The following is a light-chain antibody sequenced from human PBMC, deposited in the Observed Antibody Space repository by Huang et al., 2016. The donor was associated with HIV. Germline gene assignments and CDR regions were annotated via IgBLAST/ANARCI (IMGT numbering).Light chain of an antibody. CDR1: QSLLYSLSKKNY. CDR3: LQYYSVPQT. V-gene: IGKV4-1*01. CDR2: WAT. Sequence: DIVMTQSPDSLAVSPGERATINCKSSQSLLYSLSKKNYLAWFQQKPGRPPKLLIYWATTRESGVPDRFSGSGSGTDFTLSINNLQAEDVAVYFCLQYYSVPQTFGHGTKVEIK. J-gene: IGKJ1*01.